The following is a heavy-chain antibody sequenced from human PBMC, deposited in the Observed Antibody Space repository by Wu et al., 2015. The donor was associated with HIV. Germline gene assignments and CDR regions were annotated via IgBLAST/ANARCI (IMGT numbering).Heavy chain of an antibody. V-gene: IGHV1-8*01. CDR3: ATSYYGSGSYPTFYYYYAMDV. CDR1: GYTFMRYG. Sequence: QVQLVQSGAEVKKPGASVKVSCKASGYTFMRYGISWVRQAPGQGLGWMGWMNSNNGKTGYGQKFQGRVAMTRNISTRTAYMELSGLKSEDTAVYYCATSYYGSGSYPTFYYYYAMDVWAKDDGHRLL. CDR2: MNSNNGKT. D-gene: IGHD3-10*01. J-gene: IGHJ6*01.